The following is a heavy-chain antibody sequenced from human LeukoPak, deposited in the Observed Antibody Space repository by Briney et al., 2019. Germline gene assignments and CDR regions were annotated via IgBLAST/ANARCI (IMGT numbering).Heavy chain of an antibody. J-gene: IGHJ6*03. V-gene: IGHV4-4*09. D-gene: IGHD5-18*01. CDR1: GGSISSYY. CDR2: IYASGST. Sequence: SETLSLTCTVSGGSISSYYWSWIRQSPGKGLAWIGYIYASGSTNYNPSLKSRVIISVDMSKNQFSLKLNSVTAADTAVYYCARQGGYRGYMDVWGKGTTVTVSS. CDR3: ARQGGYRGYMDV.